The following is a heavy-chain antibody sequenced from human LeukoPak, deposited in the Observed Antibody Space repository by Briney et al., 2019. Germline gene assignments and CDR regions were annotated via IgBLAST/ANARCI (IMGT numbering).Heavy chain of an antibody. CDR3: ARDSYTYYYDSSGYSDFDY. Sequence: GGSLRLSCAASGFTFSSYSMNWVPQAPGRGREWVSSISSSSSYIYYADSVKGRFTISRDNAKNSLYLQMNSLRAADTAVYYCARDSYTYYYDSSGYSDFDYWGQGTLVTVSS. J-gene: IGHJ4*02. D-gene: IGHD3-22*01. CDR2: ISSSSSYI. CDR1: GFTFSSYS. V-gene: IGHV3-21*01.